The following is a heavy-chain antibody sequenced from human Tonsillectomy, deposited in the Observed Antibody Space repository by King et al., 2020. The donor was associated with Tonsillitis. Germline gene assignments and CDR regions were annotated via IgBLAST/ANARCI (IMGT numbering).Heavy chain of an antibody. J-gene: IGHJ4*02. CDR3: ARGGYCSGGSCYSPGY. D-gene: IGHD2-15*01. Sequence: VQLVQSGAEVKKPGESLKISCKGSGYSFTSYWICWVRQMPGKGLELVGIIYPGYSDTRYSPYFQVQVTISADKSISTAYLQWGSLKASDTAMYYCARGGYCSGGSCYSPGYWGQGTLVTVSS. V-gene: IGHV5-51*03. CDR1: GYSFTSYW. CDR2: IYPGYSDT.